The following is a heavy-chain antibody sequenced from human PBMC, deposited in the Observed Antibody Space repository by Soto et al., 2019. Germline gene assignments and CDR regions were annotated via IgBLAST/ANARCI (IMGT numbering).Heavy chain of an antibody. V-gene: IGHV4-59*01. J-gene: IGHJ1*01. CDR1: GGSISSYY. CDR3: ARGSKVGSGWYFPDEYFQH. CDR2: IYYSGST. D-gene: IGHD6-19*01. Sequence: SETLSLTCTVSGGSISSYYWSWIRQPPGKGLEWIGYIYYSGSTNYNPSLKSRVTISVDTSKNQFSLKLSSVTAADTAVYYCARGSKVGSGWYFPDEYFQHWGQGTLVTVSS.